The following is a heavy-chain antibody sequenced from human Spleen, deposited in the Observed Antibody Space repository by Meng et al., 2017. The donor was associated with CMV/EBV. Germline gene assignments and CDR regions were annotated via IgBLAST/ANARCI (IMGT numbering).Heavy chain of an antibody. CDR2: VYHSRST. Sequence: LWHHQKPLLLAGTAGVGVTRDDSGSWYRQPAGKGLEWNGPVYHSRSTNYNPSLKSRVTMSVDTSKNQFSLKLSSVTAADTAVYYCARDFGAVWFDPWGQGTLVTVSS. D-gene: IGHD3-16*01. CDR1: VGVTRDDS. V-gene: IGHV4-4*07. CDR3: ARDFGAVWFDP. J-gene: IGHJ5*02.